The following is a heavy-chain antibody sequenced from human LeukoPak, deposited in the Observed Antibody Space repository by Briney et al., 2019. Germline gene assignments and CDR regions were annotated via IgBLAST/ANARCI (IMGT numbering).Heavy chain of an antibody. J-gene: IGHJ1*01. CDR2: INHSGST. Sequence: TSETLSLTCAVYGGSFSGYYWSWLRQPPGKGLEWIGNINHSGSTNYNPSLKRRVTISADTSKTQSSLKLSSVTAADTAVYYCARGSYSSGGYRRYFQHWGQGTLVTVSS. CDR1: GGSFSGYY. CDR3: ARGSYSSGGYRRYFQH. V-gene: IGHV4-34*01. D-gene: IGHD6-19*01.